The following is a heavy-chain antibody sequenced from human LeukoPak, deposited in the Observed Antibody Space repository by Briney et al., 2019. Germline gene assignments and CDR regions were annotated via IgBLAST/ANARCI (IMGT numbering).Heavy chain of an antibody. CDR3: AKDQLSIVVVPAALGY. Sequence: GGSLRLSCAASGFTFSSYAMSWVRQAPGKGLEWVAFIRYDGSNKYYADSVKGRFTISRDNSKNTLYLRMNSLRAEDTAVYYCAKDQLSIVVVPAALGYWGQGTLVTVSS. CDR1: GFTFSSYA. D-gene: IGHD2-2*01. V-gene: IGHV3-30*02. J-gene: IGHJ4*02. CDR2: IRYDGSNK.